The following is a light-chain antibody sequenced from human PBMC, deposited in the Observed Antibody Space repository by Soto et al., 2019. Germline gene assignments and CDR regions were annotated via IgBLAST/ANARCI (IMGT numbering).Light chain of an antibody. V-gene: IGLV2-23*02. CDR3: CSYAGSSTPVI. CDR2: EVS. J-gene: IGLJ1*01. CDR1: SSDVGNYNL. Sequence: QSPLTQPASVSGSPGQSITISCTGTSSDVGNYNLVSWYQQHPGKAPKLMIYEVSKRPSGVSNRFSGSKSGNTASLTISGLQAEDEADYYCCSYAGSSTPVIFGTGTKLTVL.